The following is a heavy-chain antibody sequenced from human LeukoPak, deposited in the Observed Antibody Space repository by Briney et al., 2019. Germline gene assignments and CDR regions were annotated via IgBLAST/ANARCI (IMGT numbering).Heavy chain of an antibody. Sequence: PGGSLRLSCAASGFTFTDFAMNWVRQAPGKGLEWVSTISASGTITYYADSVKGRCTISRDYSKNTVYLQMNSLRAEDTAVYYCAYLGLSSDWNDVPGPRIDYWGQGTLVSVSS. V-gene: IGHV3-23*01. CDR3: AYLGLSSDWNDVPGPRIDY. D-gene: IGHD1-1*01. J-gene: IGHJ4*02. CDR1: GFTFTDFA. CDR2: ISASGTIT.